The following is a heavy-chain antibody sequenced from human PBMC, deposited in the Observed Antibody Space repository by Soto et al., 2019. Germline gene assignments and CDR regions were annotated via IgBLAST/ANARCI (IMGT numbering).Heavy chain of an antibody. CDR3: AKDRIAARYYYYYYTMDV. J-gene: IGHJ6*02. CDR2: ISYDGSNK. CDR1: GFTFSSYG. Sequence: GGSLRLSCAASGFTFSSYGMHWVRQAPGKGLEWVAVISYDGSNKYYADSVKGRFTISRDNSKNTLYLQMNSLRAEDTAVYYCAKDRIAARYYYYYYTMDVWGQGTTVTVSS. V-gene: IGHV3-30*18. D-gene: IGHD6-6*01.